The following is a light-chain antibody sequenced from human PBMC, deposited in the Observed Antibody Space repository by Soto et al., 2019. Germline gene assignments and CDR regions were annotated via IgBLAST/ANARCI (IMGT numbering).Light chain of an antibody. J-gene: IGLJ3*02. V-gene: IGLV2-11*01. CDR2: DVT. Sequence: QSALTQPRSVSGSPGQSVTISCTGTSGDVGAYDRVSWYQHHPTKAPKLIIYDVTNRPSWVPYRFSGSKSGSTASLTISGLQAEDEADYYCCSHAGVASWVFGGGTKLTV. CDR3: CSHAGVASWV. CDR1: SGDVGAYDR.